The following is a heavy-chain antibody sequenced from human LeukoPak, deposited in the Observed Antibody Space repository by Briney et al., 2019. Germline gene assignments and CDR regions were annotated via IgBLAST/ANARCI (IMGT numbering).Heavy chain of an antibody. V-gene: IGHV3-30*02. Sequence: GGSLRLSCAASGFSFSGYGMHWVRQAPGKGLEWVTFIRHDGSKTYFADSVKGRFTISRDNAKNALYLQMNNLRAEDTAVYYCARGAFDYISSSGEWMGDYWGQGTLVTVSS. CDR2: IRHDGSKT. CDR3: ARGAFDYISSSGEWMGDY. CDR1: GFSFSGYG. J-gene: IGHJ4*02. D-gene: IGHD6-6*01.